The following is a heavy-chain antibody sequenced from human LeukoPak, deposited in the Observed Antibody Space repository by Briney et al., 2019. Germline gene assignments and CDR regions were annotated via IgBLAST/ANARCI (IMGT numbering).Heavy chain of an antibody. D-gene: IGHD6-13*01. CDR1: GFTFSSYN. V-gene: IGHV3-21*01. Sequence: PGGSLRLSCAASGFTFSSYNMNWVRQAPGKGLEWVSSISSSSSYIYYADSVKGRFTISRDNAKNSLYLQMNSLCVEDTAVYYCASVPLRGRWYLTYWGQGTLVTVSS. J-gene: IGHJ4*02. CDR2: ISSSSSYI. CDR3: ASVPLRGRWYLTY.